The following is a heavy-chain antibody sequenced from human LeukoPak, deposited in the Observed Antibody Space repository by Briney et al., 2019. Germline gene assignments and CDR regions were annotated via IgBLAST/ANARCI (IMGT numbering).Heavy chain of an antibody. Sequence: GGSLRLSCAASGFTFTTYWMSWVRHAPGKGLEWVANIKQDGSEKYYVDSVKGRFTISRDNAKNSLYLQMNSLRAEDTAVYYCARGLGASTSCYVDYWGQGTLVTVSS. CDR3: ARGLGASTSCYVDY. D-gene: IGHD2-2*01. V-gene: IGHV3-7*01. J-gene: IGHJ4*02. CDR1: GFTFTTYW. CDR2: IKQDGSEK.